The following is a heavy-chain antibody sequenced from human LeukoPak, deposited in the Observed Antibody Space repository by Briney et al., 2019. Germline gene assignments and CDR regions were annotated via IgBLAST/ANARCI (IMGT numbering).Heavy chain of an antibody. Sequence: GSSVKVSCKASGGTFSSYAISWVRQAPEQGLEWMGRIIPIFGTANYAQKFQGRVTITTDESTSTAYMELSSLRSEDTAVYYCARDIAVAGIDYWGQGTLVTVSS. V-gene: IGHV1-69*05. J-gene: IGHJ4*02. CDR2: IIPIFGTA. CDR3: ARDIAVAGIDY. CDR1: GGTFSSYA. D-gene: IGHD6-19*01.